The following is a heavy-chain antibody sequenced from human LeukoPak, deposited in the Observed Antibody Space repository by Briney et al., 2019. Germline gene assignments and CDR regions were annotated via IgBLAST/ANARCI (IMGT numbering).Heavy chain of an antibody. D-gene: IGHD6-6*01. Sequence: ASVKVSCKASGYTFTGYYMHWVRQAPGQGLEWMGWFNPNSGGTNYAQKFKGRVTMTRDTSISTAYMELGRLRSDDTAVYYCAREESSSSSQVDYFFDYWGQGTLVTVSS. CDR3: AREESSSSSQVDYFFDY. V-gene: IGHV1-2*02. J-gene: IGHJ4*02. CDR2: FNPNSGGT. CDR1: GYTFTGYY.